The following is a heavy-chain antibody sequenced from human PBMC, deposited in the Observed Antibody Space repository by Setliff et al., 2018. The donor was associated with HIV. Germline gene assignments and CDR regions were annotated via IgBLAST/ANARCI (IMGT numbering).Heavy chain of an antibody. J-gene: IGHJ4*02. Sequence: GGSLRLSCAASGFTFSSSWMHWVCQAPGKGLEWVGFIRSKSIGGTTDYGASVKGRFTISRDDSKTIAYLQMNSLTTEDTAVYFCTRDRRGSNSWSGYNGGFDYWGQGTLVTVSS. D-gene: IGHD3-3*01. CDR3: TRDRRGSNSWSGYNGGFDY. V-gene: IGHV3-49*04. CDR2: IRSKSIGGTT. CDR1: GFTFSSSW.